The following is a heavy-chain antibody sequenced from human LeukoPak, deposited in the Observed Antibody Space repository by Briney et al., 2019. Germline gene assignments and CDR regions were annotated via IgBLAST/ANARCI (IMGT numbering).Heavy chain of an antibody. J-gene: IGHJ4*02. CDR1: GFTFSSYS. Sequence: GGSLRLSCAASGFTFSSYSMNWVRQAPGKGLEWVSAISGSGGSTYYADSVKGRFTISRDNSKNTLSLQMNSLRAEDTAVYFCARAASSSSDYWGQGTLVTVSS. D-gene: IGHD6-6*01. CDR2: ISGSGGST. CDR3: ARAASSSSDY. V-gene: IGHV3-23*01.